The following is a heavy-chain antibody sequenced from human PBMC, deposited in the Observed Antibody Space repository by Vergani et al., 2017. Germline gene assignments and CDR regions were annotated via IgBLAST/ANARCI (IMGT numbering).Heavy chain of an antibody. V-gene: IGHV7-4-1*01. CDR2: INPTTGNP. D-gene: IGHD6-19*01. CDR1: VYSFNNYA. CDR3: ARARRSRLAVGATDS. Sequence: QEQLVQSGSELKKPGASVKVSCKASVYSFNNYAIHWVRQAPGQGLEWMGWINPTTGNPTYARAFTGRFVFSLDTSINTAYLQIGTLKDEDTAVYFCARARRSRLAVGATDSWGQGTLLTVSS. J-gene: IGHJ4*02.